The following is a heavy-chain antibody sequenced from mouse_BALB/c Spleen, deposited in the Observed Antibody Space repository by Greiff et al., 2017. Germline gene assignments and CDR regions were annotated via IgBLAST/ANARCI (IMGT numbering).Heavy chain of an antibody. D-gene: IGHD1-1*01. CDR3: ARYYYGSIFDY. V-gene: IGHV1S126*01. Sequence: VKLQESGPQLVRPGASVKISCKASGYSFTSYWMHWVKQRPGQGLEWIGMIDPSDSETRLNQKFKDKATLTVDKSSSTAYMQLSSPTSEDSAVYYCARYYYGSIFDYWGQGTTLTVSS. J-gene: IGHJ2*01. CDR2: IDPSDSET. CDR1: GYSFTSYW.